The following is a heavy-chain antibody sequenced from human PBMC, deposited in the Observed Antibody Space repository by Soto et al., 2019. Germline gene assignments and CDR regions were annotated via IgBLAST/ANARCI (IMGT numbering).Heavy chain of an antibody. CDR2: INQDGSEK. CDR3: ARDQPGYSYGYGLGY. J-gene: IGHJ4*02. D-gene: IGHD5-18*01. V-gene: IGHV3-7*01. CDR1: GFTFSSYW. Sequence: GGSLRLSCAASGFTFSSYWMTWVRQAPGKGLEWVANINQDGSEKYYMDSMKGRFTISRDNAKNSLLLQLNSLRAEDTAVYYCARDQPGYSYGYGLGYWGQGTLVTVSS.